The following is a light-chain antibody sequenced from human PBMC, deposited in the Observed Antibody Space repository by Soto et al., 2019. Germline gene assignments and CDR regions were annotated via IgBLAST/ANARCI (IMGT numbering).Light chain of an antibody. CDR3: CSYAGSSTPYV. CDR1: SSDVGSYNL. Sequence: QSALTQPASVSGSPCQSITIPCTGTSSDVGSYNLVSWYQQHPGKAPKLMIYEGSKRPSGVSNRFSGSKSGNTASLTISGLQAEDEADYYCCSYAGSSTPYVFGTGTKVTVL. J-gene: IGLJ1*01. CDR2: EGS. V-gene: IGLV2-23*01.